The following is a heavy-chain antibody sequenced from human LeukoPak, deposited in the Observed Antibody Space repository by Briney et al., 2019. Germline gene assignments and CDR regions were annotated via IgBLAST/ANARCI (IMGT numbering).Heavy chain of an antibody. J-gene: IGHJ2*01. CDR1: GGSFSSYY. CDR3: TVASGSYWYFDL. D-gene: IGHD6-13*01. CDR2: IYYSANT. V-gene: IGHV4-59*08. Sequence: SETLSLTCTVSGGSFSSYYWSWIRQPPGKGLEWIGFIYYSANTNYNPSLKSRLTISVDTSKSHVSLRLSSVTAADTAVYYCTVASGSYWYFDLWGRGTLVTVSS.